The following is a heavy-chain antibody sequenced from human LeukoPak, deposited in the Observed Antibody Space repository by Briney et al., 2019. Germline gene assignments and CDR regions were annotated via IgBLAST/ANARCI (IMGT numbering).Heavy chain of an antibody. J-gene: IGHJ4*02. D-gene: IGHD3-3*01. CDR1: GGSFSGYY. Sequence: SETLSLTCAVYGGSFSGYYWSWIRQPPGKGLEWIGEINHSGSTNYNPSLKSRVTISVDTSKNQFSLKLSSVTAADTAVYYCARGRAIFGVVITRVPQFDYWGQGTLVTVSS. V-gene: IGHV4-34*01. CDR3: ARGRAIFGVVITRVPQFDY. CDR2: INHSGST.